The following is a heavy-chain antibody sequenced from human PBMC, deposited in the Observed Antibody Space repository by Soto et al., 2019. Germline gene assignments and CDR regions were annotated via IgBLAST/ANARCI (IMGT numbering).Heavy chain of an antibody. Sequence: GGSLRLSCAASGFTFSSYAMSWVRQAPGKGLEWVSAISGSGGSTYYADSVKGRFTISRDNSKNTLYLQMNSLRAEDTAVYYCAKAVAPVMIVVVSMDPGMDVWGQGTTVTVSS. J-gene: IGHJ6*02. V-gene: IGHV3-23*01. D-gene: IGHD3-22*01. CDR1: GFTFSSYA. CDR2: ISGSGGST. CDR3: AKAVAPVMIVVVSMDPGMDV.